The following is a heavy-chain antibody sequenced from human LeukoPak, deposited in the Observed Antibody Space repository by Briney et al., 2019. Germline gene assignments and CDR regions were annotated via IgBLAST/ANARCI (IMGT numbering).Heavy chain of an antibody. CDR3: ARGLRSSSGAIDP. Sequence: PSETLSLTCAVYGGSFSGYYWSWIRQPPGKGLEWIGEINHSGSTNYNPSLKSRVTISVDTSKNQFSLKLSSVTAADTAVYYCARGLRSSSGAIDPWGQGTLVTVFS. CDR2: INHSGST. D-gene: IGHD6-13*01. CDR1: GGSFSGYY. J-gene: IGHJ5*02. V-gene: IGHV4-34*01.